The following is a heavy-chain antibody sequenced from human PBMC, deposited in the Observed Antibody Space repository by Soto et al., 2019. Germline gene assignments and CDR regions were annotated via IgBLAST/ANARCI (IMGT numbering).Heavy chain of an antibody. CDR1: GGSFSGYY. J-gene: IGHJ4*02. CDR2: VNHSGTT. CDR3: ARGIGYCSSSNCYSSRRLRFDS. D-gene: IGHD2-2*01. Sequence: KTSETLSLTCAVYGGSFSGYYWTWIRQSPEKGLEWIGEVNHSGTTYYNPSLKTRVTISVHTPKNQFSLKMSSVTAADTAVYYCARGIGYCSSSNCYSSRRLRFDSWGQGTLVTVSS. V-gene: IGHV4-34*01.